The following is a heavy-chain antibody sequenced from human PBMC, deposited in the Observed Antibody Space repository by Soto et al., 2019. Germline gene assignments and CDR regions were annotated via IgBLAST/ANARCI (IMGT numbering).Heavy chain of an antibody. J-gene: IGHJ4*01. V-gene: IGHV3-66*01. D-gene: IGHD3-22*01. CDR3: ARVVYDSGGTTFDS. CDR1: GFSVRNNY. Sequence: EVQLVESGGDLVQPGESLRLSCAASGFSVRNNYMSWVRRAPGKGLEWVSFISGSIGAYYADSVKGRFTISRDSSKNTLYLQMNSLRVEDTAVYYCARVVYDSGGTTFDSWGQGTLVTVSS. CDR2: ISGSIGA.